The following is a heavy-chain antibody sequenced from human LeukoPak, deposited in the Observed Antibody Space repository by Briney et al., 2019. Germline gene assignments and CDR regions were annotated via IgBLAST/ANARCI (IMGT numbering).Heavy chain of an antibody. CDR2: INPNSGGT. V-gene: IGHV1-2*02. D-gene: IGHD2-15*01. Sequence: GASVKVSCTASGYTFTGYYMHWVRQAPGQGLEWMGWINPNSGGTNYAQKFQGRVTMTRDTSISTAYMELSRLRSDDTAVYYCARGGGIVVVVAATTNWFDPWGQGTLVTVSS. CDR3: ARGGGIVVVVAATTNWFDP. CDR1: GYTFTGYY. J-gene: IGHJ5*02.